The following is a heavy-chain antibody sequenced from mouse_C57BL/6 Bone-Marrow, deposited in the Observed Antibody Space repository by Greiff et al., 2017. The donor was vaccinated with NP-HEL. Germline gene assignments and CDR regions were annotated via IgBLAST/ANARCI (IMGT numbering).Heavy chain of an antibody. Sequence: QVQLQQSGAELARPGASVKLSCKASGYTFTSYGISWVKQRTGQGLEWIGEIYPRSGNTYYNEKFKGKATLTADKSSSTAYMELRSLTSEDSAVYFCAKEGGDSSGYYLSDWGQGTTLTVSS. CDR3: AKEGGDSSGYYLSD. D-gene: IGHD3-2*02. J-gene: IGHJ2*01. V-gene: IGHV1-81*01. CDR2: IYPRSGNT. CDR1: GYTFTSYG.